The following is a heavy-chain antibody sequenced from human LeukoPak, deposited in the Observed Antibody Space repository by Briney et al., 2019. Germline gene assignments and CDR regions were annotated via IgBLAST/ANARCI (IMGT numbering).Heavy chain of an antibody. D-gene: IGHD2-15*01. CDR1: GYTFTGYY. CDR3: ARDSRSRYCSGVGTY. Sequence: ASVKVSCKASGYTFTGYYMHWVRQAPGQGLEWMGRINPNSGGTNYAQKFQGRVTMTRDTSISTAYMELSRLRSDDTAVYYCARDSRSRYCSGVGTYWGQGTLVTVPS. J-gene: IGHJ4*02. CDR2: INPNSGGT. V-gene: IGHV1-2*06.